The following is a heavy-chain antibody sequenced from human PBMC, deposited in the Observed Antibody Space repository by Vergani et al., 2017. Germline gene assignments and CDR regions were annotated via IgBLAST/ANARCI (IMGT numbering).Heavy chain of an antibody. V-gene: IGHV3-48*02. Sequence: EVQLVESGGGLVQPGGSLRLSCAASGFTFSSYSMNWVRQAPGKGLEWVSYISSSSSTIYYADSVKGRFTISRDNAKNSLYLQMNSLRDEDTAVYYCARERSSLMDYYDSSQLLLGDAFDIWGQGTMVTVSS. CDR1: GFTFSSYS. CDR3: ARERSSLMDYYDSSQLLLGDAFDI. J-gene: IGHJ3*02. D-gene: IGHD3-22*01. CDR2: ISSSSSTI.